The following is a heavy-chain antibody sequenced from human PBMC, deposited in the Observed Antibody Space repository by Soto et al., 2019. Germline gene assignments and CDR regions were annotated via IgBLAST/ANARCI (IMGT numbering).Heavy chain of an antibody. CDR2: ISGSGDST. CDR1: GFTFSNYA. V-gene: IGHV3-23*01. Sequence: GGSLRLSGAGSGFTFSNYAMSWVRQAPGRGLEWVSAISGSGDSTYYANCVKGRFTISRDTSNGIAYLQMNSLNIEDSAVYYCSGAESPDTAYFSLYWGQGTPVTVSS. J-gene: IGHJ4*02. CDR3: SGAESPDTAYFSLY. D-gene: IGHD1-26*01.